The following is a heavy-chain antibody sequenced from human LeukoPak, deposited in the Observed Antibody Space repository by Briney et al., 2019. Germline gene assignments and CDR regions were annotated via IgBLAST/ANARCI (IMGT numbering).Heavy chain of an antibody. J-gene: IGHJ3*02. CDR2: IYTSGST. CDR3: ARDLRIFGVVIPPGAAFDI. D-gene: IGHD3-3*01. V-gene: IGHV4-4*07. CDR1: GGSFSGYY. Sequence: SETLSLTCAVYGGSFSGYYWSWIRQPAGKGLEWIGRIYTSGSTNYNPSLKSRVTMSVDTSKNQFSLKLSSVTAADTAVYYCARDLRIFGVVIPPGAAFDIWGQGTMVTVSS.